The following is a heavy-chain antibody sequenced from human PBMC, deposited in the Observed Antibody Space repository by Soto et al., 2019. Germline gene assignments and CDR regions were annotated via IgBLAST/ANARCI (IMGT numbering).Heavy chain of an antibody. CDR3: ARNGNVLRFLEWLFPNNYYYGMDV. Sequence: QVQLVQSGAEVKKPGASVKVSCKAFGYTFTGYYMHWVRQAPGQGLEWMGWINPNSGGTNYAQKFQGRVTMTRDTSISTAYMELSRLRSDDTAVYYCARNGNVLRFLEWLFPNNYYYGMDVWGQGTTVTVSS. CDR1: GYTFTGYY. J-gene: IGHJ6*02. V-gene: IGHV1-2*02. D-gene: IGHD3-3*01. CDR2: INPNSGGT.